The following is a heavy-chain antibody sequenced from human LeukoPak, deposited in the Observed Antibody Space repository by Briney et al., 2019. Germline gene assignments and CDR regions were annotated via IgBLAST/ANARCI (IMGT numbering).Heavy chain of an antibody. J-gene: IGHJ4*02. Sequence: GGSLRLSCAASGFTVSSNYMSWVRQAPGKGLEWVSVIYSDGSTYYADSVKGRFTISRDNSKNTLYLQMNSLRAEDTAVYYCASGGDSSSWGDWGQGTLVTVSS. CDR1: GFTVSSNY. CDR3: ASGGDSSSWGD. CDR2: IYSDGST. D-gene: IGHD6-13*01. V-gene: IGHV3-53*01.